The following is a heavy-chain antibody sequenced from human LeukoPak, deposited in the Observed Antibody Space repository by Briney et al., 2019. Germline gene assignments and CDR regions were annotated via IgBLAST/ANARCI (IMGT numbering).Heavy chain of an antibody. CDR2: INIDGSST. CDR1: GFTFSSYW. D-gene: IGHD2-8*01. J-gene: IGHJ5*02. CDR3: ARDGGDIELMFYADANWFDP. Sequence: GGSLRLSCAASGFTFSSYWMHWFRQAPGKGLVWVSRINIDGSSTSYADFVKGRFTISRDNAKNTLFLQMNSLRAEDTAVYYCARDGGDIELMFYADANWFDPWGQGTLVTVSS. V-gene: IGHV3-74*01.